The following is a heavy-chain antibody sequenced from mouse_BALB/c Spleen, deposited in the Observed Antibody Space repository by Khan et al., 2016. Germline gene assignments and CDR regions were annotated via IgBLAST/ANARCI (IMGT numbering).Heavy chain of an antibody. CDR2: IDPENGET. V-gene: IGHV14-1*02. CDR1: GFKIKDYY. J-gene: IGHJ4*01. Sequence: VQLKQSGAELVRPGALVKLSCKASGFKIKDYYMHWVKQRPEQGLEWIGWIDPENGETIYDPKFQGKASLTADTSSNTAYLQLSSLTSEYTAFYYCTRGGNLDYLGQGTSFTVSS. CDR3: TRGGNLDY.